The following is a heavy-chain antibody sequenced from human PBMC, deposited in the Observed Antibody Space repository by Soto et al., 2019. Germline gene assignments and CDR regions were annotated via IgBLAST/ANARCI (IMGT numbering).Heavy chain of an antibody. D-gene: IGHD3-22*01. CDR1: GFTFSSYD. V-gene: IGHV3-13*01. CDR3: ARGDHYDSSGYWVIGGAFDI. Sequence: EVQLVESGGGLVQPGGSLRLSCAASGFTFSSYDMHWVRQATGKGLEWVSAIGTAGDTYYPGSVKGRFTISRENAKNSLYLQMNSLRAEDTAVYYCARGDHYDSSGYWVIGGAFDIWGQGTMVTVSS. J-gene: IGHJ3*02. CDR2: IGTAGDT.